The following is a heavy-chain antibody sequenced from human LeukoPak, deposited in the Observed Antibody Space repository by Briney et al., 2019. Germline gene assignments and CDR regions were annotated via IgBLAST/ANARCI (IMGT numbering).Heavy chain of an antibody. CDR1: GGSISGGAYY. J-gene: IGHJ6*03. CDR3: ARGRTGTTSFSPYYYYYYMDV. CDR2: MYYTGST. Sequence: SQTLSLTSTVSGGSISGGAYYWSWIRQHPGKGLEWAGYMYYTGSTYYNPSLKSRLTISLDTSKNQSSLKLSSVTVADTAVYYCARGRTGTTSFSPYYYYYYMDVWGKGTTVTVSS. V-gene: IGHV4-31*03. D-gene: IGHD1-7*01.